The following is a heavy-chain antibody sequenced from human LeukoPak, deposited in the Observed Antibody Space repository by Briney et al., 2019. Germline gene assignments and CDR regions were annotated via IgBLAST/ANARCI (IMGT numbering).Heavy chain of an antibody. CDR1: GGSFSGYY. Sequence: PSETLSLTCAVYGGSFSGYYWSWIRQPPGKGLEWIGEINHSGSTNYNPSLKSRVTISVDTSKNQFSLKLSSVTAADTAVYYCARVTGYVMEDYFDYWGQGTLVTVSS. V-gene: IGHV4-34*01. D-gene: IGHD6-13*01. J-gene: IGHJ4*02. CDR3: ARVTGYVMEDYFDY. CDR2: INHSGST.